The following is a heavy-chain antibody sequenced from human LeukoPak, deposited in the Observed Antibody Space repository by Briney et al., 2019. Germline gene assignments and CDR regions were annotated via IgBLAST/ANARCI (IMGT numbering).Heavy chain of an antibody. Sequence: GGSLRLSCAASGFTFSNAWMSWVRQAPGKGLEWVGRIKSKTEGGTTDYAAPVKGRFTVSRDDSKNTLYLQMNSLKTEDTAVYYCTTDHPYGSGSYYGYYYYYGMDVWGQGTTVTVSS. V-gene: IGHV3-15*01. J-gene: IGHJ6*02. CDR3: TTDHPYGSGSYYGYYYYYGMDV. CDR1: GFTFSNAW. CDR2: IKSKTEGGTT. D-gene: IGHD3-10*01.